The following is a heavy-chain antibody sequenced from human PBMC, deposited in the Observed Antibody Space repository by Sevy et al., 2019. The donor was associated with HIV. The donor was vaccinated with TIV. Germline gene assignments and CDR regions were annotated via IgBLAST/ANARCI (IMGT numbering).Heavy chain of an antibody. Sequence: GGSLRLSCAASGLTFSSYGMHWVRQAPGKGLEWVALISYDGSNKYYADSVKGRFTISRDNSKNTLYLQMNSLRAEDTAVYYCAKGGSSYCGGDCYFDYWGQGTLVTVSS. CDR3: AKGGSSYCGGDCYFDY. J-gene: IGHJ4*02. D-gene: IGHD2-21*02. CDR2: ISYDGSNK. V-gene: IGHV3-30*18. CDR1: GLTFSSYG.